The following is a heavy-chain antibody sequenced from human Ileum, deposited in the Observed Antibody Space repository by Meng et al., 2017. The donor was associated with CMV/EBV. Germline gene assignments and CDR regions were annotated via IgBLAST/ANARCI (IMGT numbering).Heavy chain of an antibody. CDR3: AKDYTGWSLDY. D-gene: IGHD6-19*01. CDR1: GFSFSTHV. V-gene: IGHV3-30*18. Sequence: SCAASGFSFSTHVMFWVRQGPGKGLEWVTVISYDGSKTYCADSVKGRFTISRDNSKNTLYLQMNSLRAEDTAMYYCAKDYTGWSLDYWGQGTLVTVSS. J-gene: IGHJ4*02. CDR2: ISYDGSKT.